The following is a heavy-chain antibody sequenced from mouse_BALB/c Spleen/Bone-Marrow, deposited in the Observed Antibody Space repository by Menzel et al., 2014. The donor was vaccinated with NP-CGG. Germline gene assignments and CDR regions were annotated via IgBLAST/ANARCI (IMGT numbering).Heavy chain of an antibody. V-gene: IGHV5-4*02. CDR2: ISDGGSYT. CDR3: ARGGNYGAMDY. D-gene: IGHD2-1*01. Sequence: EVQVVESGGGLVKPGGSLKLSCAASGFTFSDYYMYWVRQTPEKRLEWVATISDGGSYTYYPDSVKGRFTISKDNAKNNLYLQTSSLKSEDTAMYYCARGGNYGAMDYWGQGTSVTVSS. J-gene: IGHJ4*01. CDR1: GFTFSDYY.